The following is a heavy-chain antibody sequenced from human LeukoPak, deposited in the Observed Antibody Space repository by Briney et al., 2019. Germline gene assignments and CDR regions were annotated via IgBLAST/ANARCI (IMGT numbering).Heavy chain of an antibody. V-gene: IGHV2-5*01. CDR3: AHSLRFLESPYEYYFDY. J-gene: IGHJ4*02. CDR1: GVSLSTSGAG. Sequence: SGPTLVNPTQTLTLTCTFSGVSLSTSGAGVGWIRQPAGKALEWLALIYWNDDKRYSPSLRSRLTITKDTSKNQVVLTMTNMDPVDTATYYCAHSLRFLESPYEYYFDYWGQGTLVTVSS. D-gene: IGHD3-3*01. CDR2: IYWNDDK.